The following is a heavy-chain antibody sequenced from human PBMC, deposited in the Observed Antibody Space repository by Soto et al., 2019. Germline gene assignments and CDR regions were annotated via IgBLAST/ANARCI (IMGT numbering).Heavy chain of an antibody. V-gene: IGHV4-39*01. CDR3: VSQRTPVITQAYFDH. CDR1: GGSVTNSSYY. D-gene: IGHD1-20*01. J-gene: IGHJ4*02. CDR2: VYYRGRS. Sequence: KTSETLSLTCTVSGGSVTNSSYYWGWIRQSPGKGLEWIGSVYYRGRSYSKSSVKSRVTISVDTSKNQFSLNLNSVTASDTAVYFCVSQRTPVITQAYFDHWGPGALVTVSS.